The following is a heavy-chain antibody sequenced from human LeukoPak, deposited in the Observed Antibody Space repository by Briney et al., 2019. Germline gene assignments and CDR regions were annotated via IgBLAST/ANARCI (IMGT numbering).Heavy chain of an antibody. CDR3: ARGDDSGYYGYFDY. J-gene: IGHJ4*02. D-gene: IGHD3-22*01. CDR2: IYTGGNT. CDR1: GFTFDSNY. Sequence: GGSQRLSCAASGFTFDSNYLSWVRQAPGKGLEWVSTIYTGGNTCYAASVKGRFTISRDFSKNTVFLHMNSLRAEDTAMYYCARGDDSGYYGYFDYWGQGALVTVSS. V-gene: IGHV3-53*01.